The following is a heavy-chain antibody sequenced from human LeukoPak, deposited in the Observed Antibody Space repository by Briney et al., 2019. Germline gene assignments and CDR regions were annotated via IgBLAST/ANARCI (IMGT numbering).Heavy chain of an antibody. CDR1: GFTFNTYW. CDR2: INSDGSST. J-gene: IGHJ4*02. V-gene: IGHV3-74*01. CDR3: TKGGTVGFDS. Sequence: GGSRRPSFAAPGFTFNTYWMTWFRQSPGKGLVWVSRINSDGSSTTYADSAKGRFTISRDNAKNTVYLQMNSLRDEDTAVYYCTKGGTVGFDSWGQGTVVTVSS. D-gene: IGHD1-1*01.